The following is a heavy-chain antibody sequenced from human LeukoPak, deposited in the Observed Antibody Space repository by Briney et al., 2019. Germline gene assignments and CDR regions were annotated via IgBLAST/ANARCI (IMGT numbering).Heavy chain of an antibody. Sequence: GGSLRLSCAASGFTFSSYSMNWVRQAPGKGLEWVSSISSGSSYIYYADSVKGRFTISRDNAKNSLNLQMNSLRAEDTAVYYCARVYCSGGSCYGYLDYWGLGTLVTVSS. D-gene: IGHD2-15*01. CDR2: ISSGSSYI. J-gene: IGHJ4*02. CDR1: GFTFSSYS. CDR3: ARVYCSGGSCYGYLDY. V-gene: IGHV3-21*01.